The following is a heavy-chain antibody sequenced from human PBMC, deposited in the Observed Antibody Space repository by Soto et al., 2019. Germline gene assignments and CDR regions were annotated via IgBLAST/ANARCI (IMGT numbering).Heavy chain of an antibody. CDR1: GGSISIGGYY. Sequence: QVQLQESGPGLVKPSQTLSLTCTVSGGSISIGGYYWSWIRQHPGKCLEWIGYIYYSGSTYYNPSRQRQVTISLETSKNQSSLKLSLVTAVDTAVYYCARVLRGYRNAIALNWFDPWGQGTLVTVSS. CDR3: ARVLRGYRNAIALNWFDP. J-gene: IGHJ5*01. D-gene: IGHD5-18*01. CDR2: IYYSGST. V-gene: IGHV4-31*01.